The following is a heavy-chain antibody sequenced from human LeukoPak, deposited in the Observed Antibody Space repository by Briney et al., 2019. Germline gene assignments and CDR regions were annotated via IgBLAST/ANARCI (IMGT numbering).Heavy chain of an antibody. CDR2: IYTDATNQ. J-gene: IGHJ4*02. CDR3: AKDAQRGFHYSNYLDH. CDR1: GFTFSHYG. Sequence: RGGSVTLSCEASGFTFSHYGMRWVRQAPGKGLEWVAVIYTDATNQYYADSVKGRFTSYRDNIKKTVSLQMNSLRVEDTALYYCAKDAQRGFHYSNYLDHGGQG. D-gene: IGHD4-11*01. V-gene: IGHV3-33*06.